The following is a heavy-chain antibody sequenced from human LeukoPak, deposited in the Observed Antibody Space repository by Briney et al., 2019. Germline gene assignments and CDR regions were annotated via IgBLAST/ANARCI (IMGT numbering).Heavy chain of an antibody. CDR2: ISSSSSYI. J-gene: IGHJ4*02. V-gene: IGHV3-21*01. D-gene: IGHD4-17*01. CDR3: ASSPVTTPSDLDY. Sequence: GGSLRLSCAASGFTFNSFAMNWVRQAPGKGLEWVSSISSSSSYIYYADSVKGRFTISRDNAKNSLYLQMNSLRAEDTAVYYCASSPVTTPSDLDYWGQGTLVTVSS. CDR1: GFTFNSFA.